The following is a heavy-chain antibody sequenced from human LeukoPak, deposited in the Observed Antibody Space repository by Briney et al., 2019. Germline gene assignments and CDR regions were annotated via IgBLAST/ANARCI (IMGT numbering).Heavy chain of an antibody. Sequence: GGSLRLSCAASGFTFSSYAMSWVRQAPGKGLEWVSAISGSGGSTYYADSVKGRFTISRDNSKNALYLQMNSLRAEDTAVYYCAKDPGYCSGGSCYSGYFDYLGQGTLVTVSS. D-gene: IGHD2-15*01. CDR3: AKDPGYCSGGSCYSGYFDY. J-gene: IGHJ4*02. CDR1: GFTFSSYA. CDR2: ISGSGGST. V-gene: IGHV3-23*01.